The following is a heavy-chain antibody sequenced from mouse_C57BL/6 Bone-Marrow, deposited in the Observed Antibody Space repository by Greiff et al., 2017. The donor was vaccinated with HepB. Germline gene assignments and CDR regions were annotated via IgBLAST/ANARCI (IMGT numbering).Heavy chain of an antibody. CDR3: ARMTTVGYFDV. CDR1: GFTFSDYG. Sequence: EVQRVESGGGLVQPGGSLKLSCAASGFTFSDYGMAWVRQAPRKGPEWVAFISNLAYSIYYADTVTGRFTISRENAKNTRYLEMSSLRSEDTAMYYCARMTTVGYFDVWGTGTTVTVSS. J-gene: IGHJ1*03. D-gene: IGHD1-1*01. V-gene: IGHV5-15*01. CDR2: ISNLAYSI.